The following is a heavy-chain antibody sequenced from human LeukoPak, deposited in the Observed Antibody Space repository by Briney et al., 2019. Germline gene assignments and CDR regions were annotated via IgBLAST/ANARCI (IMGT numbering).Heavy chain of an antibody. D-gene: IGHD3-9*01. Sequence: GGSLRLSCAASGFTFDFSSSWMSWVRQAPGKGLEWVGNIQPDGSEQYPVDSVKGRFTISRDNAKNSLYLQMNSLRAEDTAVYYCARVELRYFDWLDYWGQGTLVTVSS. CDR3: ARVELRYFDWLDY. CDR1: GFTFDFSSSW. J-gene: IGHJ4*02. CDR2: IQPDGSEQ. V-gene: IGHV3-7*01.